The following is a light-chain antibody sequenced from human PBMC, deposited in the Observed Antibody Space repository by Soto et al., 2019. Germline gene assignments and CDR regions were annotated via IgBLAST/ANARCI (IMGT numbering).Light chain of an antibody. J-gene: IGKJ1*01. Sequence: DIVMTQSPLSLPVTPGEPASISCRSSQTLLHSNGNNFLEWYLQKPGQSPQLLIHLGSNRASGVPDRFSGSGSGTDFTLKISRVEAEDLGVYYCMQTLQTPWMFGQGTTVEIK. V-gene: IGKV2-28*01. CDR3: MQTLQTPWM. CDR1: QTLLHSNGNNF. CDR2: LGS.